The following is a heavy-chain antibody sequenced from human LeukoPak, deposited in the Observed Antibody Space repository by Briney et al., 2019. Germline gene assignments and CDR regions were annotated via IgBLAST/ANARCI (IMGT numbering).Heavy chain of an antibody. Sequence: SETLSLTCTVSGGSISSSSYYWGWIRQPPGKGLEWIGSIYYSGSTYYNPSLKSRVTISVDTSKNQFSLKLSSVTAADTAVYYCARNPRVTMIVVVNAFDIWGQGTMVTVSS. V-gene: IGHV4-39*01. CDR1: GGSISSSSYY. CDR2: IYYSGST. J-gene: IGHJ3*02. D-gene: IGHD3-22*01. CDR3: ARNPRVTMIVVVNAFDI.